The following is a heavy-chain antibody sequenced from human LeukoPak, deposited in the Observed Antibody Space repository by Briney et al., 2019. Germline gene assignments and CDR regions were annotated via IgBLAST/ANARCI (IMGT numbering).Heavy chain of an antibody. Sequence: GGSLRLSCAASGFTFSSYAMSWVRQAPGKGLEWVSAISGSGGSTYYADSVKGRFTISRDNSKNTLYLQMNSLRVEDTAVYYCAKDGQYGSGRDYYYYMDVWGKGTTVTVSS. D-gene: IGHD3-10*01. CDR2: ISGSGGST. CDR3: AKDGQYGSGRDYYYYMDV. CDR1: GFTFSSYA. J-gene: IGHJ6*03. V-gene: IGHV3-23*01.